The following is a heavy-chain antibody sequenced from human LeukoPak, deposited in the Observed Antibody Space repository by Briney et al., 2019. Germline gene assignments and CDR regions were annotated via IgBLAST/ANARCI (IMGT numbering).Heavy chain of an antibody. J-gene: IGHJ6*03. CDR3: ASLVPATYYYYYMDV. CDR2: INHSGST. D-gene: IGHD2-2*01. Sequence: SQSLSLTCTVSGGSISSYYWRWIRQPPGKGLEWIGEINHSGSTNYNTYLKSRVTISVDPSKNQFSLKLSSVTAADTAVYYCASLVPATYYYYYMDVWGKGTTVTVSS. V-gene: IGHV4-34*01. CDR1: GGSISSYY.